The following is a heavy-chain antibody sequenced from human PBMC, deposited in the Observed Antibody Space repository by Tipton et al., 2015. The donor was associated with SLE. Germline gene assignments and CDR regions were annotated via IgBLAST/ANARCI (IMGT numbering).Heavy chain of an antibody. Sequence: LSLTCAASGFTFSNHEMNWVRQAPGKGLEWVSHTSASGTSTYYADSVKGRFTISRDNARNSLYLEMNSLRAEDTAVYYCARDGLGGYVLDAWGQGTTVTVSS. J-gene: IGHJ6*02. CDR1: GFTFSNHE. CDR2: TSASGTST. D-gene: IGHD3/OR15-3a*01. CDR3: ARDGLGGYVLDA. V-gene: IGHV3-48*03.